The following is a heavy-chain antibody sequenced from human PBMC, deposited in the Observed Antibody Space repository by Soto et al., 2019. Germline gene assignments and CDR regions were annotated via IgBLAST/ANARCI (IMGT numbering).Heavy chain of an antibody. J-gene: IGHJ4*02. CDR1: GFTFSSYG. Sequence: GGSLRLSCAASGFTFSSYGMHWVRQAPGKGLEWVAVISYDGSNKYYADSVKGRFTISRDNSKNTLYLQMNSLRAEDTAVYYCAKDWGFAGLSALDYWGQGTLVTVSS. CDR2: ISYDGSNK. V-gene: IGHV3-30*18. CDR3: AKDWGFAGLSALDY. D-gene: IGHD3-16*01.